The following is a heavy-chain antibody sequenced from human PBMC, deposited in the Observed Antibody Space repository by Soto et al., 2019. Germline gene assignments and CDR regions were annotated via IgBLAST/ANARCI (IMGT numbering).Heavy chain of an antibody. J-gene: IGHJ3*02. D-gene: IGHD4-17*01. CDR1: GFTVSSNY. V-gene: IGHV3-66*01. CDR3: ARCVDYGHYGDAFDI. Sequence: GGSLRLSCAASGFTVSSNYMSWVRQAPGKGLEWVSVIYSGGSTYYADSVKGRFTISRDNSKNTLYLQMNSLRAEDTAVYYCARCVDYGHYGDAFDICCHTTMFTVSS. CDR2: IYSGGST.